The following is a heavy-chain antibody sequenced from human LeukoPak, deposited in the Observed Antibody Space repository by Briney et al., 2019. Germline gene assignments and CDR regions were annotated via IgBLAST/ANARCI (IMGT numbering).Heavy chain of an antibody. D-gene: IGHD6-6*01. Sequence: GGSLRLSCVTSGFTFSSYAMSWVRQASGKGLEWVSSLSGSGGSTFYADSVRGRFSISRDNSKKTVFLQMNSLRAEDTAVYYCAKEVGYGTSSVYLHYWGQGTLVSVSS. V-gene: IGHV3-23*01. CDR3: AKEVGYGTSSVYLHY. CDR2: LSGSGGST. J-gene: IGHJ1*01. CDR1: GFTFSSYA.